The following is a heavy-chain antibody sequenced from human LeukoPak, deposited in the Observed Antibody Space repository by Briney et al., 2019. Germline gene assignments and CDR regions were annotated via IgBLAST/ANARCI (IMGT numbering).Heavy chain of an antibody. CDR1: GFTFSSYA. J-gene: IGHJ4*02. CDR2: ISSSSSTI. D-gene: IGHD3-22*01. V-gene: IGHV3-48*02. CDR3: ARDCCYDSSGPFDF. Sequence: GGSLRLSCSASGFTFSSYAMHWVRQAPGKGLEWVSYISSSSSTIYYADSVKGRFTISRDNAKNSLYLQMNSLRDEDTAVYYCARDCCYDSSGPFDFWGQGTLVTVSS.